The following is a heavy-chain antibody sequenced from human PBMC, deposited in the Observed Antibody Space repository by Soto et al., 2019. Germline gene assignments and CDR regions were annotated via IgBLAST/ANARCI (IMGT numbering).Heavy chain of an antibody. Sequence: PGESLKISCKGSGYSFTSYWIGWVRQMPGKGLEWMGIIYPGDSDTRYSPSFQGQVTISADKSISTAYLQWSSLKASDTAMYYCARSTLHYDFWSGYPNWFDPWGQGTLVTVSS. D-gene: IGHD3-3*01. J-gene: IGHJ5*02. CDR1: GYSFTSYW. V-gene: IGHV5-51*01. CDR2: IYPGDSDT. CDR3: ARSTLHYDFWSGYPNWFDP.